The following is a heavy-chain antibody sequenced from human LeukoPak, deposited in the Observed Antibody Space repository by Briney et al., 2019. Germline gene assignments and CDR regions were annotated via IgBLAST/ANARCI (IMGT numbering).Heavy chain of an antibody. CDR3: ARERVDIVATMFYGMDV. J-gene: IGHJ6*02. D-gene: IGHD5-12*01. V-gene: IGHV1-69*04. CDR2: IIPIFGIA. CDR1: GGTFSSYA. Sequence: ASVKVSCKASGGTFSSYAISWVRQAPGQGLEWMGRIIPIFGIANYAQKFQGRVTITVDKSTSTAYMELSSLRSEDTAVYYCARERVDIVATMFYGMDVWGQGTTVTVSS.